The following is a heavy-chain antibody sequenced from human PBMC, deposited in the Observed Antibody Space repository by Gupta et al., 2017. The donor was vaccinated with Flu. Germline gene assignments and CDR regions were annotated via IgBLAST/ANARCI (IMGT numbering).Heavy chain of an antibody. J-gene: IGHJ4*02. D-gene: IGHD3-3*01. CDR3: AKDQVKTHKLGVVWGYFDY. V-gene: IGHV3-23*01. Sequence: FTISRDNSKNTLYLQMNSLRAEDTAVYYCAKDQVKTHKLGVVWGYFDYWGQGTLVTVSS.